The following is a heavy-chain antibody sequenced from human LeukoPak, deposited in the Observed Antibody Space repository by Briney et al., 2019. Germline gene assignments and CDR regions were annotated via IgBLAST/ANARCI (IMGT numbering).Heavy chain of an antibody. V-gene: IGHV3-21*01. CDR1: GFTFSSYS. J-gene: IGHJ3*02. CDR2: ISSSSSYI. CDR3: ARDSLPYDAFDI. Sequence: GGSLRLSCAASGFTFSSYSMNWVRQAPGKGLEWVSSISSSSSYIYYADSVKGRFTISRDNAKNSLYLQMNSLRAEDTAVYYCARDSLPYDAFDIWGQGTMVTVSS.